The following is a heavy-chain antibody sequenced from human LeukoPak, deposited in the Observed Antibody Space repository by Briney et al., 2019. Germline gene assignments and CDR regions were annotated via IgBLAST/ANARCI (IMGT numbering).Heavy chain of an antibody. CDR3: AKFISNGFDI. D-gene: IGHD3-10*01. J-gene: IGHJ3*02. CDR2: ISGSGGNT. V-gene: IGHV3-23*01. CDR1: GVTFSSYA. Sequence: GGSLRLSCAASGVTFSSYAMSWVRQPPGKGLEWVSSISGSGGNTYYADSVKGRFTISRDNSKNTLYLQMNSLRAEDTAVYCCAKFISNGFDIWGQGTMVTVSS.